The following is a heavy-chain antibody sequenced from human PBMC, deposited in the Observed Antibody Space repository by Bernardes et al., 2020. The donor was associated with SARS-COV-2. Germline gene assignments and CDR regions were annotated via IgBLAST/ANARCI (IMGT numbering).Heavy chain of an antibody. J-gene: IGHJ3*02. CDR1: GYTLRDYY. Sequence: ASVKDSCKASGYTLRDYYMHWVRQAPGQGLEWMGWINPHSGTTNYAQNFQGRVTVTRDTSLSTAYMELSRLTSDDTAVYYCARDLDRLYSRSRTDAFDIWGQGTMGTGSS. CDR2: INPHSGTT. D-gene: IGHD1-26*01. V-gene: IGHV1-2*02. CDR3: ARDLDRLYSRSRTDAFDI.